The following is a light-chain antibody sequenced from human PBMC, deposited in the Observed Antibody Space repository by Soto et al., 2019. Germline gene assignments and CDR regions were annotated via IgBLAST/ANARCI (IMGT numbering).Light chain of an antibody. CDR3: QQYGTSSWT. Sequence: ETVLTQSPGTLSLSPGERATLSCRASQSVSSSDLAWYQQKPGQAPRLLIYGASSRATGIPDRFSGSGSGTDVALSISRLEPEDFAMYYCQQYGTSSWTFGQGTKVEIK. CDR1: QSVSSSD. J-gene: IGKJ1*01. V-gene: IGKV3-20*01. CDR2: GAS.